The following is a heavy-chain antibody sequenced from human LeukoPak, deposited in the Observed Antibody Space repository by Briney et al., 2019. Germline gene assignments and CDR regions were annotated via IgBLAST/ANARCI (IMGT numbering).Heavy chain of an antibody. V-gene: IGHV3-30*03. Sequence: GGSLRLSCAASGFTFSNNGMHWVRQAPGKGLEWVAVISYDGSNKFYADSVKGRFTISRDKSKNTLYLQMNSLRAEDTAVYYCARTQLGFDYWGQGTLVTVSS. J-gene: IGHJ4*02. D-gene: IGHD3-16*01. CDR3: ARTQLGFDY. CDR1: GFTFSNNG. CDR2: ISYDGSNK.